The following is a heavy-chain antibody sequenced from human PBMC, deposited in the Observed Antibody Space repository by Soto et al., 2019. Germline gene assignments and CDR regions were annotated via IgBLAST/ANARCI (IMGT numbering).Heavy chain of an antibody. V-gene: IGHV3-23*01. Sequence: EVQLLASGGGLVQPGGSLRLSCAASGFTFSSYAMSWVRQATGKGLEWVTAISGSGGSTYYAVSVKGRFTISSANSKTTLYLHMNSLRAEYTAVYYCAKVREATDYGGHGTLVTVAS. CDR1: GFTFSSYA. CDR3: AKVREATDY. J-gene: IGHJ4*01. CDR2: ISGSGGST. D-gene: IGHD1-26*01.